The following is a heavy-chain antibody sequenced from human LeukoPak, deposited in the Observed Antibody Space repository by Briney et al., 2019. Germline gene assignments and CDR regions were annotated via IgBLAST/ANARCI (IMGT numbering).Heavy chain of an antibody. CDR3: ARAGGLQQLVLEDYFDY. D-gene: IGHD6-13*01. Sequence: PSQTLSLTCAVSGGSISSGGYSWSWIRQPPGKGLEWIGYIYHSGSTYYNPSLKSRVTISVDRSKNQFSLKLSSVTAADTAVYYCARAGGLQQLVLEDYFDYWGQGTLVTVSS. V-gene: IGHV4-30-2*01. J-gene: IGHJ4*02. CDR2: IYHSGST. CDR1: GGSISSGGYS.